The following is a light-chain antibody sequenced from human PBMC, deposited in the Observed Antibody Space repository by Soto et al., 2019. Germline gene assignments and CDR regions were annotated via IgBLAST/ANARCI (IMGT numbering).Light chain of an antibody. CDR1: QSISSW. CDR2: AAS. V-gene: IGKV1-5*01. CDR3: LQHNTYPWT. Sequence: FQLTHAPSTLCASIGARVTITCRASQSISSWLAWYQQKPGKAPKLLIYAASSLQSGVPARFSGSGSVTDFTLTISSLQPEDFATYYCLQHNTYPWTLGQGAKVDI. J-gene: IGKJ1*01.